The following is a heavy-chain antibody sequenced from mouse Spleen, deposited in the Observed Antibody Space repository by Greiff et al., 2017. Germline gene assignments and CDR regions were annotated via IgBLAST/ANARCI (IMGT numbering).Heavy chain of an antibody. Sequence: VQLQQSGPVLVKPGASVKMSCKASGYTFTDYYMNWVKQSHGKSLEWIGVINPYNGGTSYNQKFKGKATLTVDKSSSTAYMELNSLTSEDSAVYYCARSGGNWDFDVWGAGTTVTVSS. CDR1: GYTFTDYY. D-gene: IGHD2-14*01. J-gene: IGHJ1*01. CDR3: ARSGGNWDFDV. V-gene: IGHV1-19*01. CDR2: INPYNGGT.